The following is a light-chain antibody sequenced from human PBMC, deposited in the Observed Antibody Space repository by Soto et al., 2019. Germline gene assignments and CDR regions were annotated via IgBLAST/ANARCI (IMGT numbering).Light chain of an antibody. Sequence: EIVLTQSPGTLSLSPGERATLSCRASQSVSSSYLAWYQQKPGQAPRLLIYGASSRATGIPDRFSGSGSGTDFTFTISRLEPEEFAEYYCQQYGSSLTWTFGQGTKVEIK. J-gene: IGKJ1*01. CDR1: QSVSSSY. CDR3: QQYGSSLTWT. CDR2: GAS. V-gene: IGKV3-20*01.